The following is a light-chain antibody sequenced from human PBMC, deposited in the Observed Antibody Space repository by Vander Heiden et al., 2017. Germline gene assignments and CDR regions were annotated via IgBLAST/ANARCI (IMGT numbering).Light chain of an antibody. CDR2: GAS. Sequence: EIVMTQSPATLSVSPGERATLSCRASQSVSSNLAWYQQKPGQAPRLLIYGASTRATGIPARFSGSGSGTEFTLTISSLQSVDFAVYYCQQHNNWWTFGQGTKVEIK. V-gene: IGKV3-15*01. CDR3: QQHNNWWT. CDR1: QSVSSN. J-gene: IGKJ1*01.